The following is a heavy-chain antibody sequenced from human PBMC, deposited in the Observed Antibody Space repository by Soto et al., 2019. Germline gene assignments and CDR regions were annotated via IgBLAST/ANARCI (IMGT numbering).Heavy chain of an antibody. V-gene: IGHV3-30*18. CDR1: GFTFSSYG. CDR3: AKDLGDHSSPFDY. J-gene: IGHJ4*02. CDR2: ISYDGSNK. D-gene: IGHD6-19*01. Sequence: QVQLVESGGGVVQPGRSPGLSCAASGFTFSSYGMHWVRQAPGKGLEWVAVISYDGSNKYYADSVKGRFTISRDNSKNTLYLQMNSLRAEDTAVYYCAKDLGDHSSPFDYWGQGTLVTFSS.